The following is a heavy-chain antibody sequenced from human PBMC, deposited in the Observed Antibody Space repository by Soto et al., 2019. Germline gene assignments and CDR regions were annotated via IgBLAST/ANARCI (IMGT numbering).Heavy chain of an antibody. D-gene: IGHD3-10*01. Sequence: PVKFSCKTSGDNFKKNVFTWVRQAPGQGLEWMGGTIPALGKTHYIEKVQGRVTTTVDDAQSRVCMEVRDLTSKDTAIYYCASGPFRPSAMDVWGQGTTVTVSS. CDR2: TIPALGKT. V-gene: IGHV1-69*10. CDR1: GDNFKKNV. J-gene: IGHJ6*02. CDR3: ASGPFRPSAMDV.